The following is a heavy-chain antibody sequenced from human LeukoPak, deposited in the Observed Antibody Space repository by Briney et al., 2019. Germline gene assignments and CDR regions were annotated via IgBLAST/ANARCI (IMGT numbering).Heavy chain of an antibody. V-gene: IGHV1-46*01. Sequence: ASVNVSCKSSGYTFTCYYMHWLRQAPGQGLEWVGIINPSGGSTSYAQKFQGRVTMTRDTSTSTVYMELSSLRSEDTAVYYCASNPPAVAGYFYWGQGTLVTVSS. CDR1: GYTFTCYY. CDR2: INPSGGST. CDR3: ASNPPAVAGYFY. D-gene: IGHD6-19*01. J-gene: IGHJ4*02.